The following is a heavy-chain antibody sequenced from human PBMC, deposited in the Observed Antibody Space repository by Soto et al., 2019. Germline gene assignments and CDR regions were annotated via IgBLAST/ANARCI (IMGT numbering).Heavy chain of an antibody. CDR2: IIPILGIA. CDR1: GGTFSSYT. CDR3: ARNLDEGYYYYYMDV. V-gene: IGHV1-69*02. Sequence: GASVKVSCKASGGTFSSYTISWVRQAPGQGLEWMGRIIPILGIANYAQKFQGRVTITADKSTSTAYMELSSLRSEDTAVYYCARNLDEGYYYYYMDVWGKGTTVTVSS. J-gene: IGHJ6*03.